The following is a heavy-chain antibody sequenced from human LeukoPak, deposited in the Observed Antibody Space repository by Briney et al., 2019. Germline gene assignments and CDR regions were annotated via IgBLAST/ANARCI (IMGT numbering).Heavy chain of an antibody. Sequence: PSETLSLTCAVYGGSFSGYYWSWIRQPPGKGLEWIGEINHSGSTNYDPSLKSRVTISVDTSKNQFSLKLSSVTAADTAVYYCASRPYCSSTSCRDYRGQGTLVTVSS. V-gene: IGHV4-34*01. D-gene: IGHD2-2*01. J-gene: IGHJ4*02. CDR1: GGSFSGYY. CDR2: INHSGST. CDR3: ASRPYCSSTSCRDY.